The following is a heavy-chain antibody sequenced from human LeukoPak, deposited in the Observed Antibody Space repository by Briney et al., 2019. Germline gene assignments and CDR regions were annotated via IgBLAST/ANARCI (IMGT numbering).Heavy chain of an antibody. D-gene: IGHD3-9*01. V-gene: IGHV1-69*13. CDR3: ARAEDQGRYFDWLPGFDP. CDR1: GGTFISYV. CDR2: ILPIFGTA. Sequence: SVKVSCKASGGTFISYVVNWVRQAPGQGFEWMGGILPIFGTAIYAQQFQGRVTITADESTNTAYMEVNRLRSDDTAVYYCARAEDQGRYFDWLPGFDPWGQGTLVTVSS. J-gene: IGHJ5*02.